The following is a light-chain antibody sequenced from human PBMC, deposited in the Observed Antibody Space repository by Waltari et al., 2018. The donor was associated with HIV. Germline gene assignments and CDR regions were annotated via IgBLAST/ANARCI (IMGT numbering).Light chain of an antibody. V-gene: IGLV2-8*01. J-gene: IGLJ6*01. CDR2: EVN. CDR1: SSDVGGYCY. Sequence: QSALTQPPSASGSLGQSVTIPCTGTSSDVGGYCYVSWYQHHPDKAPKRIIYEVNKRPSGVPDRFSGSKSDNTASLTVAGLQDDDEAHYYCASYGDTNRVLFGGGTRVTVL. CDR3: ASYGDTNRVL.